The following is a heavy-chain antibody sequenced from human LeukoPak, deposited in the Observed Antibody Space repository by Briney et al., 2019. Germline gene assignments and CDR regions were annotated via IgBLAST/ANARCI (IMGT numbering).Heavy chain of an antibody. CDR3: ARRGGTMEHFDY. D-gene: IGHD3-10*01. CDR2: IHYSGST. V-gene: IGHV4-59*01. CDR1: GHSISRYY. Sequence: SETLSLTCTLSGHSISRYYWSCIRQPPGKGLEWIGYIHYSGSTNYNPSLKSRVTISVDTSKNQLSLKLSSVTAGDTAVYYCARRGGTMEHFDYWGQGTLVTVSS. J-gene: IGHJ4*02.